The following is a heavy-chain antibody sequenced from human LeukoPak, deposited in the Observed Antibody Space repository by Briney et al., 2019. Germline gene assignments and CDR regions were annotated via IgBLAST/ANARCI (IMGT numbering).Heavy chain of an antibody. J-gene: IGHJ4*02. CDR3: ARDSRFGILESSGFDY. CDR2: IYYSGST. D-gene: IGHD3-10*01. V-gene: IGHV4-39*07. Sequence: SETLSLTCTVSGGSISSSSYYWGWIRQPPGKGLEWFGSIYYSGSTYYNPSLKSRVTISVDTSKNQFSLKLSSVTAADTAVYYCARDSRFGILESSGFDYWGQGTLVTVSS. CDR1: GGSISSSSYY.